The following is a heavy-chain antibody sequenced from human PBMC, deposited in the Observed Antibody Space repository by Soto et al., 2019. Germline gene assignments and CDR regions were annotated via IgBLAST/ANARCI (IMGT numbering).Heavy chain of an antibody. V-gene: IGHV4-39*01. D-gene: IGHD3-16*01. CDR1: GGPMSSSNYY. CDR3: ASPTLGAFDI. Sequence: PSETLSLTCTVSGGPMSSSNYYWGWIRQPPGKGLEWIGSIYYSGSTAYNSSLKSRVTMSVDTSKNQLSLRLSSVTAADTAVYYCASPTLGAFDIWGQGTMVTVSS. CDR2: IYYSGST. J-gene: IGHJ3*02.